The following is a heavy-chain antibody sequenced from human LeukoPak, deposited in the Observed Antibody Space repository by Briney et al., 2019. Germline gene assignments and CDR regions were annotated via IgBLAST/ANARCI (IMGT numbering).Heavy chain of an antibody. J-gene: IGHJ4*02. V-gene: IGHV3-7*03. CDR1: GFTFSAFW. D-gene: IGHD3-9*01. Sequence: PGGSLRLPCAASGFTFSAFWMSWVRQGPGKGLEWVASIKPDGSDSHHVDSVMGRFTISRDNAKNLLYLQMNSLRAEDTAVYYCAKDLTPTRPTDILTGYYFDYWGQGTLVTVSS. CDR2: IKPDGSDS. CDR3: AKDLTPTRPTDILTGYYFDY.